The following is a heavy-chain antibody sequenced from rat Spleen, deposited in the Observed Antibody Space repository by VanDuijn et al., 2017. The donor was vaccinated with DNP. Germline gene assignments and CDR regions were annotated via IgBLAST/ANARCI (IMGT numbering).Heavy chain of an antibody. CDR3: ARHRTIMPYYYAMDA. CDR1: GYSITSNY. CDR2: ISYSGST. J-gene: IGHJ4*01. Sequence: EVQLQESGPGLVKPSQSLSLTCSVTGYSITSNYWGWIRKFPGNKMEWMAYISYSGSTGYNPSLKSRISITRDTSKNQFFLQLNSVTTEDTATYYCARHRTIMPYYYAMDAWGQGASVTVSS. V-gene: IGHV3-1*01. D-gene: IGHD1-5*01.